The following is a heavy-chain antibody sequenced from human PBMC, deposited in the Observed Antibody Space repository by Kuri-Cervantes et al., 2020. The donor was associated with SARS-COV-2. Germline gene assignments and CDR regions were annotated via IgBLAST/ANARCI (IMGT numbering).Heavy chain of an antibody. V-gene: IGHV3-7*03. D-gene: IGHD2-2*01. CDR2: IKQDGSEK. CDR1: GFTFSSYW. Sequence: GESLKISCAASGFTFSSYWMSWVHQAPGKGLEWVANIKQDGSEKYYVDSVKGRFTISRDNAKNSLYLQMNSLRAEDTAVYYCAKDPEDIVVVPAAPHHWFDPWGQGTLVTVSS. CDR3: AKDPEDIVVVPAAPHHWFDP. J-gene: IGHJ5*02.